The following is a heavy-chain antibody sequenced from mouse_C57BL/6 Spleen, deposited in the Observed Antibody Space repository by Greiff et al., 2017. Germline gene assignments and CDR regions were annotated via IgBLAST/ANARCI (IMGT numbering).Heavy chain of an antibody. J-gene: IGHJ2*01. CDR2: INPGSGGT. CDR1: GYAFTNYS. Sequence: QVQLQQSGAELVRPGTSVKVSCKASGYAFTNYSIEWVKQRPGQGLEWIGVINPGSGGTNYNEKFKGKATLTADKSSSTAYMPLSSLTSEYSASYCCSSVTTVVATDYWGQGTTLTVSS. CDR3: SSVTTVVATDY. V-gene: IGHV1-54*01. D-gene: IGHD1-1*01.